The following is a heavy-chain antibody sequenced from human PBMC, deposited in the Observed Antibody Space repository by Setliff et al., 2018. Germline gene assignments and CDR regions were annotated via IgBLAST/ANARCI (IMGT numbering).Heavy chain of an antibody. Sequence: ASVKVSCKASGYTFSTYGIAWVRQAPGQGLEWMGWISPYNGYIIYAHKFQGRVTMTTDTSTGTADMELRNLRSDDTAVYYCARGGYSYGYDHGFDIWGQGTMVTVSS. CDR2: ISPYNGYI. J-gene: IGHJ3*02. V-gene: IGHV1-18*01. CDR3: ARGGYSYGYDHGFDI. D-gene: IGHD5-18*01. CDR1: GYTFSTYG.